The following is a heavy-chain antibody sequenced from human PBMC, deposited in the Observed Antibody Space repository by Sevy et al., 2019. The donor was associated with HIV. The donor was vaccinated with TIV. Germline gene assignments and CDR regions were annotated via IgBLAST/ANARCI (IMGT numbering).Heavy chain of an antibody. CDR1: GYTLIQLS. Sequence: ASVKVSCKVSGYTLIQLSMHWVRQVPGKGLEWMGSFDPEDGETIYAQKFQGRVTMTEDTSTDTAYMELNSLKSEDTAIFYCAITKDYYDSSGYPFDYWGQGTLVTVSS. V-gene: IGHV1-24*01. J-gene: IGHJ4*02. CDR3: AITKDYYDSSGYPFDY. CDR2: FDPEDGET. D-gene: IGHD3-22*01.